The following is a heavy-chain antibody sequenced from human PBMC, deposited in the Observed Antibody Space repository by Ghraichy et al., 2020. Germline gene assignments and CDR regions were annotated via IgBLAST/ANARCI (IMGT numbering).Heavy chain of an antibody. CDR1: GFTFSSYS. Sequence: GGSLRLSCAASGFTFSSYSINWVRQAPGKGLAWVSSISSSSSYIYYADSVKCRFTISRDNAKNSLYLQMNSLRAEDTAVYYCARDRCSSTSRYYDFDYWGQGNLVPVTS. CDR2: ISSSSSYI. J-gene: IGHJ4*02. V-gene: IGHV3-21*01. CDR3: ARDRCSSTSRYYDFDY. D-gene: IGHD2-2*01.